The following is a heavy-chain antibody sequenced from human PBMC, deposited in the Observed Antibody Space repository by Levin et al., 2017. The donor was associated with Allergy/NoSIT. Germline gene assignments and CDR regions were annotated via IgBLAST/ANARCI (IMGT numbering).Heavy chain of an antibody. Sequence: SCTVSGGSISSYYWSWIRQPAGKGLEWIGRIYTSGSTNYNPSLKSRVTMSVDTSKNQFSLKLSSVTAADTAVYYCARDTPRLGGNGYFDYWGQGTLVTVSS. V-gene: IGHV4-4*07. CDR1: GGSISSYY. J-gene: IGHJ4*02. CDR3: ARDTPRLGGNGYFDY. CDR2: IYTSGST. D-gene: IGHD4-23*01.